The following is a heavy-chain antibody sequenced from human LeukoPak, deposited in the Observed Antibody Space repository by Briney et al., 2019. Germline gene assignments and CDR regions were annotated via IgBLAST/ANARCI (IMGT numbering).Heavy chain of an antibody. V-gene: IGHV3-30*04. CDR1: GFTFSSYA. D-gene: IGHD3-10*02. CDR3: ARDYVRGVFDY. Sequence: GGSLRLSCAASGFTFSSYAMHGGRQAPGKGLEWGAVISYDGSNKYYADSVKGRFTISRDNSKNTLYLQMNSLRAEDTAVYYCARDYVRGVFDYWGQGTLVTVSS. J-gene: IGHJ4*02. CDR2: ISYDGSNK.